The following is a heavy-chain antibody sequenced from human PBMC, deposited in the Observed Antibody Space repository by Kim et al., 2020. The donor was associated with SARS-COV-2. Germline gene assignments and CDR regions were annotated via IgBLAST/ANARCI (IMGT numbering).Heavy chain of an antibody. D-gene: IGHD3-10*01. V-gene: IGHV4-34*01. CDR1: GGSFSGYY. Sequence: SETLSLTCAVYGGSFSGYYWSWIRQPPGKGLEWIGEINHSGSTNYNPSLKSRVTISVDTSKNQFSLKLSSVTAADTAVYYCARGLGYYYGSGSFTRRLNNWCDPGGQGTLVTVSS. J-gene: IGHJ5*02. CDR3: ARGLGYYYGSGSFTRRLNNWCDP. CDR2: INHSGST.